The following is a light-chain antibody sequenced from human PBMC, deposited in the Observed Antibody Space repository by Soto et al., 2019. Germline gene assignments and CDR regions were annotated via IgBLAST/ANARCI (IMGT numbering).Light chain of an antibody. Sequence: EIVMTQSPATLSVSPGERATLSCRASQSVNSNLAWYRQKPGQAPRLLISDASTRATGVPARFSGSGSGTEFTLTLSSLQSEDSGIYYCQQYNFWPPLTFGRGTKVEIK. CDR1: QSVNSN. CDR3: QQYNFWPPLT. V-gene: IGKV3-15*01. CDR2: DAS. J-gene: IGKJ4*01.